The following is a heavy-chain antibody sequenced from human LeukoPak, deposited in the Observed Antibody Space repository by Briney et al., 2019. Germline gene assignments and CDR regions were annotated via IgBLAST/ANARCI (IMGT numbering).Heavy chain of an antibody. CDR1: GGSISSYY. CDR2: IYYSGST. J-gene: IGHJ4*02. CDR3: AREGSWTDY. Sequence: SETLSLTCPVSGGSISSYYWSWIRQPPGKGLEWIGYIYYSGSTNYNPSLKSRVTISVDTSKNQFSLKLSSVTAADTAVYYCAREGSWTDYWGQGTLVTVSS. V-gene: IGHV4-59*01. D-gene: IGHD6-13*01.